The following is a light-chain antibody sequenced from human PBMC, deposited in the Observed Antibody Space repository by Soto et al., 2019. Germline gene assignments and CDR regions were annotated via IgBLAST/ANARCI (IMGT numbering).Light chain of an antibody. CDR2: DAS. CDR1: QTVATY. V-gene: IGKV3-15*01. Sequence: EIVLTQSPATLSVSPGERVTLSCRASQTVATYITWYQQKPGQAPRLLIYDASTRATDVPARFSGSGSGTDFTLTITSLQSEDSAVYYCQHYHRWPPFSFGPGTKLEIK. J-gene: IGKJ2*01. CDR3: QHYHRWPPFS.